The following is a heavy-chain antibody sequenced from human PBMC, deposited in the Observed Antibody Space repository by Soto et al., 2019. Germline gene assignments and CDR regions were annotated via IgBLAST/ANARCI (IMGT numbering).Heavy chain of an antibody. V-gene: IGHV3-23*01. Sequence: EVQLLESGGGLVQPGGSLRLSCAASGFTFSSYAMSWVRQAPGKGLEWVSAISGSGGSTYYADSVKGRFTISRDNSKNTLDLQMNSLRAEDTAFYYCAKVLLGAGDWYFHLWGRGTLVNVSS. J-gene: IGHJ2*01. CDR1: GFTFSSYA. D-gene: IGHD3-16*01. CDR2: ISGSGGST. CDR3: AKVLLGAGDWYFHL.